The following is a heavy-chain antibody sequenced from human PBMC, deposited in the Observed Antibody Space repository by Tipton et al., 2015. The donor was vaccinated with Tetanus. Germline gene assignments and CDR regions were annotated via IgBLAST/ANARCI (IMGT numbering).Heavy chain of an antibody. CDR3: AKEVTDITAAGIGAFDM. D-gene: IGHD6-13*01. CDR1: GFIVSSHY. V-gene: IGHV3-53*01. J-gene: IGHJ3*02. CDR2: MYSGGDT. Sequence: VQLVQSGGGLIQPGGSLRLSCVASGFIVSSHYMSWVRQAPGKGLEWVSVMYSGGDTYYVDSVKGRFSISRDNSKNTLYLQMNSLRAEDTAVYYCAKEVTDITAAGIGAFDMWGQGTMVTVSS.